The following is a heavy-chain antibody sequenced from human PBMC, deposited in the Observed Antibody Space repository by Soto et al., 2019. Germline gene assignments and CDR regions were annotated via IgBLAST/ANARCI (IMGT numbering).Heavy chain of an antibody. V-gene: IGHV1-69*01. CDR2: IIPIFGTA. CDR1: GGTFSSYA. J-gene: IGHJ4*02. D-gene: IGHD3-22*01. Sequence: QVQLVQSGAEVKKPGSSVKVSCKASGGTFSSYAISWVRQAPGQGLEWMGGIIPIFGTANYAQKFQGRVTSTADESTSTADMELSSLRSEDTAVYYWARGDGVVVNKGFDYWVQGTRVTVSS. CDR3: ARGDGVVVNKGFDY.